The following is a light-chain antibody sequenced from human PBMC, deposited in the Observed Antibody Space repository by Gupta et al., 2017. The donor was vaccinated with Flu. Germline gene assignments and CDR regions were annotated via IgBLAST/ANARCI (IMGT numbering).Light chain of an antibody. V-gene: IGKV3-15*01. Sequence: EVRMTQSPATLSVSPGDRATLSCRASQSVGSKLVWYQQKPGQAPKLLFHSASTRATDIPVRFSGSGSGTDFTLTISSLQSEDSAVYYCQQYNDWPQSYGQGTKLEIK. CDR2: SAS. J-gene: IGKJ2*03. CDR3: QQYNDWPQS. CDR1: QSVGSK.